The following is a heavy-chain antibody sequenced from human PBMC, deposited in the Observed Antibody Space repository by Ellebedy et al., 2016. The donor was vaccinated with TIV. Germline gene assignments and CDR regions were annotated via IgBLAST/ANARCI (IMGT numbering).Heavy chain of an antibody. J-gene: IGHJ4*02. V-gene: IGHV4-61*01. D-gene: IGHD6-13*01. CDR2: IYYSGST. CDR3: ARETPIAAAGRGGFDY. CDR1: GGSVSSGSSY. Sequence: SETLSLTCTVSGGSVSSGSSYWSWIRQPPGKGLEWIGYIYYSGSTNYNPSLKSRVTISVDTSKNQFSLKLSSVTAADTAVYYCARETPIAAAGRGGFDYWGQGTLVTVSS.